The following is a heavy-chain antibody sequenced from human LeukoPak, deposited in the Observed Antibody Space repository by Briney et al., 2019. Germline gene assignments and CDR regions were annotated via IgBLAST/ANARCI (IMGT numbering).Heavy chain of an antibody. CDR2: IYYSGST. D-gene: IGHD4-23*01. V-gene: IGHV4-39*07. CDR1: GGSISSSSYY. CDR3: ARGDYGGNSHYYYYGMDV. J-gene: IGHJ6*02. Sequence: PSETLSLTCTVSGGSISSSSYYWGWIRQPPGKGLEWIGSIYYSGSTYYNPSLKSRVTISVDTSKNQFSLKLSSVTAADTAVYYCARGDYGGNSHYYYYGMDVWGQGTTVTVSS.